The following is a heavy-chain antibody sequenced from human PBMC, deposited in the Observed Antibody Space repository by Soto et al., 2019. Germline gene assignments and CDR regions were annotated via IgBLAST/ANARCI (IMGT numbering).Heavy chain of an antibody. D-gene: IGHD7-27*01. Sequence: GGSLRLSCAVTGLTFSNAWMIWVRQAPANGLEFVGRIKSKTVCWTIDYSAPVKCIFTISIDYSKNTAYLQINSLKPEDTAVYYCTTGSSGYWGQGTLVIVSS. CDR1: GLTFSNAW. CDR2: IKSKTVCWTI. J-gene: IGHJ4*02. CDR3: TTGSSGY. V-gene: IGHV3-15*01.